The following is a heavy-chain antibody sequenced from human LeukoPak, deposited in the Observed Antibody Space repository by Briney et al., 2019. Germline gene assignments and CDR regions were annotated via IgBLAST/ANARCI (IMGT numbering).Heavy chain of an antibody. CDR3: ARDSTLYCNDGTCHWGLDL. CDR2: IKEDGSKI. V-gene: IGHV3-7*01. CDR1: GFRFNTYW. J-gene: IGHJ3*01. D-gene: IGHD2-15*01. Sequence: GGSLRLSCAASGFRFNTYWMSWVRQAPGKGLEWVSDIKEDGSKIYYVDSVKGRFTISRDNAKTSLYLQMNSLRAEDTAVYYCARDSTLYCNDGTCHWGLDLWGQGTVVTVSS.